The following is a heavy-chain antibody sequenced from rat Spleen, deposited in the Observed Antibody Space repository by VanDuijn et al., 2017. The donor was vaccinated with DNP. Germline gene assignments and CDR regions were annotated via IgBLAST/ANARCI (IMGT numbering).Heavy chain of an antibody. J-gene: IGHJ2*01. CDR3: ARTPPDYGFDS. D-gene: IGHD1-3*01. V-gene: IGHV5S10*01. Sequence: EVQLVESGGGLVQPGRSLKLSCAASGFTFSDYNMAWVRQAPIKGLEWVATIIYDGSITYYADSVKGRFTISRDNAENTEYLQMNSLRSEDTATYYCARTPPDYGFDSWGQGVMVTVSS. CDR2: IIYDGSIT. CDR1: GFTFSDYN.